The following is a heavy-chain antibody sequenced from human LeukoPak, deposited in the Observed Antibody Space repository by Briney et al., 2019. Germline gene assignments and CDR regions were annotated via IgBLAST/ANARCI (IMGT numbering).Heavy chain of an antibody. J-gene: IGHJ5*02. D-gene: IGHD2-8*01. CDR1: GFTFSSYS. V-gene: IGHV3-21*01. Sequence: PGGPLRLSCAASGFTFSSYSMNWVRQAPGKGLEWVSSISSSSSYLYYADSVKGRFTISRDNAKNSLYLQMNRMRAEDTAEYYCARDVCMWSICGWFDPWGQGTLVTVSS. CDR3: ARDVCMWSICGWFDP. CDR2: ISSSSSYL.